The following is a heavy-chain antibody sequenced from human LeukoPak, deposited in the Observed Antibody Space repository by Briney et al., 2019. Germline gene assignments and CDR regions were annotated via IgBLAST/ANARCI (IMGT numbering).Heavy chain of an antibody. J-gene: IGHJ4*02. CDR2: TYYRSKWHN. CDR3: ARSAGHFDY. CDR1: GDSLSSNSAA. V-gene: IGHV6-1*01. Sequence: SQTLSLTCAISGDSLSSNSAAWNWIRQSPSRGLEWLGRTYYRSKWHNDYTLSVESRITINPDTSKNQFSLQLNSVTPEDMAVYYCARSAGHFDYWGQGTLVTVSS.